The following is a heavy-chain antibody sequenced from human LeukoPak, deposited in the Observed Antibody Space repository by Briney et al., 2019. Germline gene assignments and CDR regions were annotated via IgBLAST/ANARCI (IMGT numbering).Heavy chain of an antibody. J-gene: IGHJ4*02. CDR3: AKWGDYDILTGYYDSDY. D-gene: IGHD3-9*01. V-gene: IGHV3-23*01. Sequence: GGSLRLSCAASGFTFSNYAMSWVRQAPGKGLEWVSAIVGSGGSTYYADSVKGRFTISRDNPKNTLYLQMNGLRAEDTAVYYCAKWGDYDILTGYYDSDYWGQGTLVTVSS. CDR1: GFTFSNYA. CDR2: IVGSGGST.